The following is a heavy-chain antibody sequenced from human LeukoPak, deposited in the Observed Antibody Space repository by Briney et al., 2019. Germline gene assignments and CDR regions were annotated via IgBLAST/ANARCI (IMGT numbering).Heavy chain of an antibody. CDR3: ARVRYEHYYYYYMDV. CDR1: GYTFTGYY. Sequence: ASVKVSCKASGYTFTGYYMHWVRQAPGQGLEWMGWINPNSGGTNYAQKLQGRVTMTRDTSISTAYMELSRLRSDDTAVYYCARVRYEHYYYYYMDVWGKGTTVTVSS. V-gene: IGHV1-2*02. CDR2: INPNSGGT. J-gene: IGHJ6*03. D-gene: IGHD3-16*01.